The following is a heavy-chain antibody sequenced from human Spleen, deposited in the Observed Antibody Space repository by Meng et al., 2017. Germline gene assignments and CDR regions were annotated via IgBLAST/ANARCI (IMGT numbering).Heavy chain of an antibody. CDR2: MNPNSGNT. D-gene: IGHD6-13*01. V-gene: IGHV1-8*01. CDR3: TTDGGYYSSPWGLGC. J-gene: IGHJ4*02. CDR1: GYTFTSYD. Sequence: ASVKVSCKASGYTFTSYDINWVRQATGQGLEWMGWMNPNSGNTGYAQKFQGRVTMTRNTSISTAYMELSSLRSEDTAVYYCTTDGGYYSSPWGLGCWGQGTLVTVSS.